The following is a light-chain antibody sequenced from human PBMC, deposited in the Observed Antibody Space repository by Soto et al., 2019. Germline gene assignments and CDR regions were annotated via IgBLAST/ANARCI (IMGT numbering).Light chain of an antibody. J-gene: IGLJ2*01. CDR3: CSYAGSSTSVV. CDR1: SSDVGSYNL. CDR2: EGS. V-gene: IGLV2-23*01. Sequence: QSALTQPASVSGSPGQSITISCTGTSSDVGSYNLVSWYQQHPGKAPKLLIYEGSKRHSGVSNRFSGSKSGNTASLTSSGLQAEDEADYYCCSYAGSSTSVVFGGGTKLTVL.